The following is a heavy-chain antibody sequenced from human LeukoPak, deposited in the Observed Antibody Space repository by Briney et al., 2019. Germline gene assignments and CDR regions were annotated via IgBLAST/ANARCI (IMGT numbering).Heavy chain of an antibody. V-gene: IGHV4-34*01. Sequence: KPSETLSLTCAVYGGSFSGYYWSWIRQPPGMGLEWIGEINHSGSTNYNPSLKSRVTISVDTSKNQFSLKLSSVTAADTAVYYCASCDFWSGYYGCVFDYWGQGTLVTVSS. CDR2: INHSGST. CDR1: GGSFSGYY. CDR3: ASCDFWSGYYGCVFDY. J-gene: IGHJ4*02. D-gene: IGHD3-3*01.